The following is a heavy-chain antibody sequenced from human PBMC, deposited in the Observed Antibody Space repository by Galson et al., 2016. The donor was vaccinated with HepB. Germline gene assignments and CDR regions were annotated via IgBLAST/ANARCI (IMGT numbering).Heavy chain of an antibody. D-gene: IGHD3-22*01. CDR1: GGTFNSFA. V-gene: IGHV1-69*13. J-gene: IGHJ3*02. CDR2: IIPIFGRA. CDR3: ATPSADYDNSVIMAEAFDI. Sequence: SVKVSCKASGGTFNSFAISWVRQAPGQGLEWMGGIIPIFGRANYAHKFQARVTITADESTSTAYMELTSLRSKDTAVYYCATPSADYDNSVIMAEAFDIWGQGTMVTVSS.